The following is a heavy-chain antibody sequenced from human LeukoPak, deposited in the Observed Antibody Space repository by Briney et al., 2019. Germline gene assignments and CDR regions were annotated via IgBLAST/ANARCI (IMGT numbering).Heavy chain of an antibody. V-gene: IGHV4-59*01. CDR3: AARRAYYFDY. CDR2: IYYTVST. CDR1: VDSISNYY. Sequence: SETLSLTCTVSVDSISNYYWSWIRQPPGKGLEWIGYIYYTVSTNYNPSFKSRVTISVDTSKNQFSLKLSSVTAADTAVYYCAARRAYYFDYWGQGTLVTVSS. J-gene: IGHJ4*02.